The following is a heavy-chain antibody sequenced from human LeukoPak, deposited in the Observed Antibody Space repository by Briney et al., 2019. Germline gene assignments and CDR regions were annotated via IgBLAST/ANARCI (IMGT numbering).Heavy chain of an antibody. CDR1: GFTFSSYA. CDR2: VINSGGST. D-gene: IGHD6-19*01. CDR3: AKDEGGQWPDWYFDL. J-gene: IGHJ2*01. Sequence: GGSLRLSCAASGFTFSSYAMSWVRQAPGKGLEWVSTVINSGGSTYYADSVKGRFTISRDNSKNTLYLQMNSLRVEDTAVYYCAKDEGGQWPDWYFDLRGRGTLVTVSS. V-gene: IGHV3-23*01.